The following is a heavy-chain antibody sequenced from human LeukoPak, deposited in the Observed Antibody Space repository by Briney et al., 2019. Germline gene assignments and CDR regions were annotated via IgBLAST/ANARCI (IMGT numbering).Heavy chain of an antibody. Sequence: SETLSLTCTVSGGSISNYYWSWIRQPPGKGLEWIGYINYSGSTSYNPSLKSRVTILVDTSKNQFSLKLSSVTAADTAVYYCVRDHYYDSSGYTFRHWGQGTLVTVSS. V-gene: IGHV4-59*01. CDR2: INYSGST. J-gene: IGHJ1*01. D-gene: IGHD3-22*01. CDR1: GGSISNYY. CDR3: VRDHYYDSSGYTFRH.